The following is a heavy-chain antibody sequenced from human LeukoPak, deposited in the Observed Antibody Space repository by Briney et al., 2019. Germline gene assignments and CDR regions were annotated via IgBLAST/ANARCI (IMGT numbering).Heavy chain of an antibody. V-gene: IGHV3-23*01. Sequence: GGSLRLSCAASGFTFSSYAMSWVRQAPGKGLGWVSAISGSGGSTYYADSVKGRFTISRDNSKNTLYLQMNSLRAEDTAVYYCAKVEGRGYSYGYSYWGQGTLVTVSS. CDR2: ISGSGGST. J-gene: IGHJ4*02. D-gene: IGHD5-18*01. CDR1: GFTFSSYA. CDR3: AKVEGRGYSYGYSY.